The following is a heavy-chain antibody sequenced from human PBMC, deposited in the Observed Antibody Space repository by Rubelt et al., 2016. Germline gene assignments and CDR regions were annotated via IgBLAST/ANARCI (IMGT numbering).Heavy chain of an antibody. J-gene: IGHJ4*02. CDR1: GYTFTSYY. Sequence: QVQLVQSGAEVKKPGASVRVSCKTSGYTFTSYYIHWVRQAPGQGLEWMGRINPNSGGTNYAQKFQGKFTMTRDTSISAVDMGLSRRTSDDTAVDYCARSRVNGYTGIDYWGQGTLVTVSS. V-gene: IGHV1-2*06. CDR2: INPNSGGT. CDR3: ARSRVNGYTGIDY. D-gene: IGHD1-26*01.